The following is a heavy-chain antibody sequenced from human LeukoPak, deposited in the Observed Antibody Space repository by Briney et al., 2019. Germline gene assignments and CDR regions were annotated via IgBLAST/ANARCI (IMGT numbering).Heavy chain of an antibody. V-gene: IGHV1-69*06. D-gene: IGHD5-18*01. CDR2: IIPIFGTA. CDR3: ALGYSYPNRNSQFFDY. CDR1: GYTFTSYA. J-gene: IGHJ4*02. Sequence: ASVKVSCKASGYTFTSYAMNWVRQAPGQGLEWMGGIIPIFGTANYAQKFQGRVTITADKSTSTAYMELSSLRSEDTAVYYCALGYSYPNRNSQFFDYWGQGTLVTVSS.